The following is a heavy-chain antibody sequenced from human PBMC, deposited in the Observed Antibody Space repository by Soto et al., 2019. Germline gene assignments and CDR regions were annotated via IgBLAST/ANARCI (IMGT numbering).Heavy chain of an antibody. D-gene: IGHD5-18*01. J-gene: IGHJ4*02. CDR1: GGSISNAAYS. CDR3: ARERGGYGLFDS. CDR2: IYPSGMP. V-gene: IGHV4-30-2*01. Sequence: SETLSLTCTVSGGSISNAAYSWSWIRQPPGKGLEWIGYIYPSGMPFYNPSLRSRVTISIDRSNDQFSLNLRSVTAADTAVYYCARERGGYGLFDSWGQGTLVTVSA.